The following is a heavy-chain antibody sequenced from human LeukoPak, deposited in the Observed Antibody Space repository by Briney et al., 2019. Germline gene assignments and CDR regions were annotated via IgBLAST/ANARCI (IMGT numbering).Heavy chain of an antibody. D-gene: IGHD1-26*01. Sequence: ASVKVSCKASGGTFSSYTISWVRQAPGQGLEWMGRINPNSGGTNYAQKFQGRVTMTRDTSISTAYMELSRLRSDDTAVYYCARVGAWQLLGSIDYWGQGTLVTVSS. J-gene: IGHJ4*02. CDR1: GGTFSSYT. CDR2: INPNSGGT. CDR3: ARVGAWQLLGSIDY. V-gene: IGHV1-2*02.